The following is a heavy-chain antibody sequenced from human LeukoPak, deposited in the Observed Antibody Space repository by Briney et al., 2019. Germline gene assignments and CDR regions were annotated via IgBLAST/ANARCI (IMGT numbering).Heavy chain of an antibody. D-gene: IGHD4-23*01. CDR1: GFAFSSYW. V-gene: IGHV3-48*01. CDR2: ISSSSSTI. J-gene: IGHJ4*02. Sequence: PGGSLRLSCAASGFAFSSYWMHWVRQAPGKGLEWVSYISSSSSTIYYADSVKGRFTISRDNAKNSLYLQMNSLRAEDTAVYYCARGPTTVVTPFDYWGQGTLVTVSS. CDR3: ARGPTTVVTPFDY.